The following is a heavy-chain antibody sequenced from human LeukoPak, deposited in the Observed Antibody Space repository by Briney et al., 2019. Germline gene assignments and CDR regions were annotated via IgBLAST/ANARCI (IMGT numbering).Heavy chain of an antibody. CDR2: ISSSSSYI. J-gene: IGHJ4*02. CDR3: ARDLEDYSNYVGHTGDDY. D-gene: IGHD4-11*01. Sequence: GGSLRLSCAASGFTFSSYTMNWVRQAPGKGLEWVSSISSSSSYIYYADSVKGRFTISRDNAKNSLYLQMNSLRAEDTAVYYCARDLEDYSNYVGHTGDDYWGQGTLVTVSS. CDR1: GFTFSSYT. V-gene: IGHV3-21*01.